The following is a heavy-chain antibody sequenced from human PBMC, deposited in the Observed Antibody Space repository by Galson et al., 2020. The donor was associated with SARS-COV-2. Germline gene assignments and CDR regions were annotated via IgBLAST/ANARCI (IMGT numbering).Heavy chain of an antibody. Sequence: ASVKVSCKASGYSFTNYAIHWVRQAPGQRLEWMGWIDAGNGDTKYSEKFQGRVTLTRDTSASTAYMDLSSLISEDTAVYYCARGDSVVPAARGVTLYLFGDFDYWGQGTLVTVSS. V-gene: IGHV1-3*01. CDR1: GYSFTNYA. CDR2: IDAGNGDT. CDR3: ARGDSVVPAARGVTLYLFGDFDY. D-gene: IGHD2-2*01. J-gene: IGHJ4*02.